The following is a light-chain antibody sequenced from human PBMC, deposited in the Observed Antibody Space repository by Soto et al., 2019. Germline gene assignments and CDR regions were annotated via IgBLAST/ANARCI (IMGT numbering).Light chain of an antibody. CDR3: SSYTSSSTLNYV. Sequence: QSVLTQPASVSGSPGQSITISCTGTSSVVGGYNYVSWYQQHPGKAPKLMIYDVSNRPSGVSNRFSSSKSGNTASLTISGLQAEDEADYYCSSYTSSSTLNYVFGTGTKVTVL. J-gene: IGLJ1*01. CDR1: SSVVGGYNY. V-gene: IGLV2-14*01. CDR2: DVS.